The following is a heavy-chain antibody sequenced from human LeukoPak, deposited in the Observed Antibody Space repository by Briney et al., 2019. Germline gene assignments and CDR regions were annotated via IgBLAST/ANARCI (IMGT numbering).Heavy chain of an antibody. CDR3: ARIGYSSSSFDY. CDR2: INQDGSVK. V-gene: IGHV3-7*01. CDR1: GFTFSNYW. J-gene: IGHJ4*02. D-gene: IGHD6-6*01. Sequence: GGSLRLSCAGTGFTFSNYWMSWVRRAPGKGLEWVANINQDGSVKYYVDSLRGRFTISRDNAKTSLHLQVNSLRAEDTAVYYCARIGYSSSSFDYWGQGTLVTVSS.